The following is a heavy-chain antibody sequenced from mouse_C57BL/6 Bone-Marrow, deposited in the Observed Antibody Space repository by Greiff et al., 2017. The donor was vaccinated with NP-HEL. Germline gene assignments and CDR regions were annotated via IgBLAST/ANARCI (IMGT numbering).Heavy chain of an antibody. CDR2: ISDGGSYT. Sequence: DVHLVESGGGLVKPGGSLKLSCAASGFTFSSYAMSWVRQTPEKRLEWVATISDGGSYTYYPDNVKGRFTISRDNAKNNLYLQLSHLKSEDTAMYYCARDYFHYWGQGTTLTVSS. CDR1: GFTFSSYA. J-gene: IGHJ2*01. CDR3: ARDYFHY. V-gene: IGHV5-4*01.